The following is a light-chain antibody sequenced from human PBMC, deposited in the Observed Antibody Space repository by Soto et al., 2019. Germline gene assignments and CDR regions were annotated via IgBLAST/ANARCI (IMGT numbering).Light chain of an antibody. J-gene: IGKJ4*01. CDR2: GAS. CDR3: QQTYTIPLT. Sequence: DIRMTQSPSYLSASVGDRVTITCRASQRISNYVNWYQQRPGQAPKLLISGASSLQSGVPSKFSGSGSGTDFTLTISSLQPEDFVTYYCQQTYTIPLTFGGGTKV. V-gene: IGKV1-39*01. CDR1: QRISNY.